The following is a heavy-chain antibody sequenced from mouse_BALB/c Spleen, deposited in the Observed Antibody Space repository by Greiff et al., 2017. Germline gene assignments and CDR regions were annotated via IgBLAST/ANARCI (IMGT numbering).Heavy chain of an antibody. CDR3: TRGDYYGYDFDV. D-gene: IGHD1-2*01. Sequence: VQLQQSGTVLARPGASVKMSCQASGYTFTSYWMHWVNQRPGQGLEWIGAIYPGNSDTRYNQKFKGKAKLTAVTSTSTAYMELSSLTNEDSAVYYCTRGDYYGYDFDVWGAGTTVTVSS. V-gene: IGHV1-5*01. J-gene: IGHJ1*01. CDR2: IYPGNSDT. CDR1: GYTFTSYW.